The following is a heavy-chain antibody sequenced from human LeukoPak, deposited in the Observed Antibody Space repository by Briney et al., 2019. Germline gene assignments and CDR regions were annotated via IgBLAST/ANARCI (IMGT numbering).Heavy chain of an antibody. J-gene: IGHJ4*02. CDR3: ARVIGPTYYDFWSGPYYFDY. CDR2: IYYSGST. V-gene: IGHV4-39*01. CDR1: GGSISSSSYY. Sequence: SETLSLTCTVSGGSISSSSYYWGWIRQPPGKGLEWIGSIYYSGSTYYNPSLKSRVTISVDTSKNQFSLKLSSVTAADTAVYYCARVIGPTYYDFWSGPYYFDYWGQGTLVTVSS. D-gene: IGHD3-3*01.